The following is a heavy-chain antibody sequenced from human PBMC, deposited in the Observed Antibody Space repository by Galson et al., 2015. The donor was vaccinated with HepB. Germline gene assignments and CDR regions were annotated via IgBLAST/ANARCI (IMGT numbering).Heavy chain of an antibody. CDR3: ARDRHGDYAPGSMYY. Sequence: SVKVSCKASGGTFSSYTISWVRQAPGQGLEWMGRIIPILGIANYAQKFQGRVTITADKSTSTAYMGLSSLRSEDTAVYYCARDRHGDYAPGSMYYWGQGTLVTVSS. J-gene: IGHJ4*02. D-gene: IGHD4-17*01. V-gene: IGHV1-69*04. CDR1: GGTFSSYT. CDR2: IIPILGIA.